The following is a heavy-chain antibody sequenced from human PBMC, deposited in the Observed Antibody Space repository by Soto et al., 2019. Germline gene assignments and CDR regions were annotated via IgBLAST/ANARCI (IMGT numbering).Heavy chain of an antibody. CDR3: ASYSDYEEVWHYYYMDV. D-gene: IGHD4-17*01. Sequence: EVQLVESGGGLVQPGGSLRLSCAASGFSVSGNYMSWVRQAPGKGLEWVSDIYSDGRTQYADSVKGRFTISRDNSENTLYLQMNSLRAEDTAVYYCASYSDYEEVWHYYYMDVWGKGTTVTVSS. J-gene: IGHJ6*03. V-gene: IGHV3-66*01. CDR1: GFSVSGNY. CDR2: IYSDGRT.